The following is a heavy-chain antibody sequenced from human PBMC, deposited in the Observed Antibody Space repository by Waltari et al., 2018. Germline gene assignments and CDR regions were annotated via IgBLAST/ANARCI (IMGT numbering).Heavy chain of an antibody. D-gene: IGHD6-13*01. CDR1: GYPFTGSF. CDR2: INQNSGGT. J-gene: IGHJ4*02. Sequence: QVQLVQSGAEVKKPGASVKVSCKASGYPFTGSFMHWVRQAPGQGIEWMGRINQNSGGTNYAQRYEGRGIIARDTAMSTAYMELSGLRSEDTAVYDWARALLIAGTNDYWGQGTLVIVSS. V-gene: IGHV1-2*02. CDR3: ARALLIAGTNDY.